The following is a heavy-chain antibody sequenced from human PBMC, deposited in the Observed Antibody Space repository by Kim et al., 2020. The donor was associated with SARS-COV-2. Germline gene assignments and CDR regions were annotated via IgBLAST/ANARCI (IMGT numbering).Heavy chain of an antibody. CDR1: GGSISSYY. CDR2: IYTSGST. CDR3: AKSIVGATTAPEAYYYYYYGMDV. V-gene: IGHV4-4*07. Sequence: SETLSLTCTVSGGSISSYYWSWIRQPAGKGLEWIGRIYTSGSTNYNPSLKSRVTMSVDTSKNQFSLKLSSVTSADTAVYYCAKSIVGATTAPEAYYYYYYGMDVWGQGTTVTVSS. D-gene: IGHD1-26*01. J-gene: IGHJ6*02.